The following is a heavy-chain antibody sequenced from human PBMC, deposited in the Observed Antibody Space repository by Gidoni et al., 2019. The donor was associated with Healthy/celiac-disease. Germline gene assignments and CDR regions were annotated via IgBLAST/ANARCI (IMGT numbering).Heavy chain of an antibody. D-gene: IGHD4-17*01. CDR3: ARDYGDYVHAFDI. CDR2: IYTRGST. J-gene: IGHJ3*02. Sequence: HVQLQESGPGLVKPSQTLSLTCTVSGGSISRGSYYWSWIRQPAGKGLAWIGRIYTRGSTNYNPSLKSRVTMSVDTSKNQFSLKLSSVTAADTAVYYCARDYGDYVHAFDIWGQGTMVTVSS. V-gene: IGHV4-61*02. CDR1: GGSISRGSYY.